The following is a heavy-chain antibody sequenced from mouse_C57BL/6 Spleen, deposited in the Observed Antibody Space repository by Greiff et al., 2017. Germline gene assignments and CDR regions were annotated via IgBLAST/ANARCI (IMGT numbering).Heavy chain of an antibody. CDR1: GFTFSSYA. J-gene: IGHJ2*01. Sequence: EVQLQESGGGLVKPGGSLKLSCAASGFTFSSYAMSWVRQTPEKRLEWVATISDGGSYTYYPDNVKGRFTISRDNAKNNLYLQMSHLKSEDTAMYYCARDYNGNYPPFDYWGQGTTLTVSS. D-gene: IGHD2-1*01. CDR3: ARDYNGNYPPFDY. CDR2: ISDGGSYT. V-gene: IGHV5-4*01.